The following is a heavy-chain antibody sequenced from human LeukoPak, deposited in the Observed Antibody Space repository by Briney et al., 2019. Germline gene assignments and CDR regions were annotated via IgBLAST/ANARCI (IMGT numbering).Heavy chain of an antibody. CDR2: IYYSGST. D-gene: IGHD6-13*01. J-gene: IGHJ4*02. CDR3: ANSYSSSWYGNFDY. V-gene: IGHV4-61*01. CDR1: GGSVSSGSYY. Sequence: SETLSLTCTVSGGSVSSGSYYWSWIRQPPGKGLEWIGYIYYSGSTNYNPSLKSRVTISVDTSKNQFSLKLSSVTAADTAVYYCANSYSSSWYGNFDYWGQGTLVTVSS.